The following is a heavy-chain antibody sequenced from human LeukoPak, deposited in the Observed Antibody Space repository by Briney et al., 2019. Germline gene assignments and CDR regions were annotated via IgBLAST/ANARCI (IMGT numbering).Heavy chain of an antibody. CDR1: GYTCTSYA. D-gene: IGHD5-12*01. J-gene: IGHJ4*02. V-gene: IGHV1-69*13. Sequence: GASVKVSCKASGYTCTSYAISWVRQAPGQGLEWMGGIIPIFGTANYAQKFQGRVTITADESTSTAYMELSSLRSEDTAVYYRARDPSGYGTLADWGQGTLVTVSS. CDR3: ARDPSGYGTLAD. CDR2: IIPIFGTA.